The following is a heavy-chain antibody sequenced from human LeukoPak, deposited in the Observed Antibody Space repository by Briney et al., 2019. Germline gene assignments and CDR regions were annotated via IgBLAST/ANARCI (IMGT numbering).Heavy chain of an antibody. CDR2: IRGSGGST. V-gene: IGHV3-23*01. CDR1: GFTFSSYA. Sequence: GGSLRLSCAASGFTFSSYAMSWVRQAPGKGLEWVSAIRGSGGSTYYADSVKGRFTIYKDNSKNTLHLQMNSQRPEDPAVYYFAKEKYSPKEVTMVREVSTYFDYWGQRTLVTVSS. CDR3: AKEKYSPKEVTMVREVSTYFDY. D-gene: IGHD3-10*01. J-gene: IGHJ4*02.